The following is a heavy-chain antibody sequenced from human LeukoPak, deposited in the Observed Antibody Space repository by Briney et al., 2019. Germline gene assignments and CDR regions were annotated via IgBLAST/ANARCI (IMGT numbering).Heavy chain of an antibody. CDR3: ARDRYSGYRRRSSFDY. Sequence: PGGSLRLSCAASGFTFSSYSMNWVRQAPGKGLEWVSSISSSSSYIYHADSVKGRFTISRDNAKNSLYLQMNSLRAEDTAVYYCARDRYSGYRRRSSFDYWGQGTLVTVSS. CDR2: ISSSSSYI. D-gene: IGHD5-12*01. CDR1: GFTFSSYS. V-gene: IGHV3-21*01. J-gene: IGHJ4*02.